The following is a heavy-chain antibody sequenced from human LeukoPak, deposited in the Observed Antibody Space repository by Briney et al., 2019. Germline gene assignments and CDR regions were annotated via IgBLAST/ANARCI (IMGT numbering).Heavy chain of an antibody. CDR3: ASGSMIGGTYYYGMDV. CDR2: ISAYNGNT. J-gene: IGHJ6*02. V-gene: IGHV1-18*01. D-gene: IGHD3-22*01. CDR1: GGTFSSYA. Sequence: AASVKVSCKASGGTFSSYAISWVRQAPGQGLEWMGWISAYNGNTNYAQKLQGRVTMTTDTSTSTAYMELRSLRSDDTAVYYCASGSMIGGTYYYGMDVWGQGTTVTVSS.